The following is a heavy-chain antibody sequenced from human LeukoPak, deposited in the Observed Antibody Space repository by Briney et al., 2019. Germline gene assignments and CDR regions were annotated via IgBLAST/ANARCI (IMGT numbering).Heavy chain of an antibody. CDR2: IKQDASEK. D-gene: IGHD6-13*01. V-gene: IGHV3-7*01. CDR3: ARDSSSWYSY. CDR1: GFTFSNFW. Sequence: GSLRLSCAASGFTFSNFWMSWVRQAPGKGLEWVANIKQDASEKYYVDSVKGRFSISRDNAKNSLYLQMNSLRAEDTAVYYCARDSSSWYSYWGRGTLVTVSS. J-gene: IGHJ4*02.